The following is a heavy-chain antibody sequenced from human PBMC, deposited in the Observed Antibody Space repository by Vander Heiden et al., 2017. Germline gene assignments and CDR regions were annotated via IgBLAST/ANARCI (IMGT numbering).Heavy chain of an antibody. Sequence: QVQLVESGGGVVQPGRSLRLYCAASGLIFSTYGMHWVRQAPGKGLEWVAVISNDGSSKYYADSVKGRFTISRDNSKNTLSLQMDSLRAEDTAVYYCAKGGTTVTTSLDYWGQGSLVTVSS. D-gene: IGHD4-17*01. J-gene: IGHJ4*02. V-gene: IGHV3-30*18. CDR1: GLIFSTYG. CDR2: ISNDGSSK. CDR3: AKGGTTVTTSLDY.